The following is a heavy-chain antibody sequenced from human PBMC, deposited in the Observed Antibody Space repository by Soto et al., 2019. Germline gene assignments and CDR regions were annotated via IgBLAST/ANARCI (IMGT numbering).Heavy chain of an antibody. V-gene: IGHV1-69*01. D-gene: IGHD3-22*01. Sequence: QVHLLLQSGAEVKKPGSSVKVSCKASGGTPSNSAISWVRQAPGQGLEWMGGIIPNVDAANYAQKFQGRVTIAADESAGTAYMELSRLRSEDTAVYYCAKGSYYDASSAYDTPGFYYNYFGLDVWGQGTTVTVSS. CDR2: IIPNVDAA. J-gene: IGHJ6*02. CDR1: GGTPSNSA. CDR3: AKGSYYDASSAYDTPGFYYNYFGLDV.